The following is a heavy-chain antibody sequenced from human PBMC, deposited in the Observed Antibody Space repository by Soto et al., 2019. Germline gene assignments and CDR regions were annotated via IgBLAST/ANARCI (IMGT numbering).Heavy chain of an antibody. J-gene: IGHJ6*02. CDR3: ARVGDISGYIGYYYYGMDV. Sequence: SETLSLTCAVSGGSISSSNWWSWVRQPPGKGLEWIGEIYHSGSTNYNPSLKSRVTISVDKSKNQFSLKLSSVTAADTAVYYCARVGDISGYIGYYYYGMDVWGQGTTVTVSS. CDR2: IYHSGST. CDR1: GGSISSSNW. V-gene: IGHV4-4*02. D-gene: IGHD3-22*01.